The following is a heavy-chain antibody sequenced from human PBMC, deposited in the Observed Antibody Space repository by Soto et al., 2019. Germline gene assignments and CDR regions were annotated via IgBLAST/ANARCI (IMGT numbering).Heavy chain of an antibody. J-gene: IGHJ6*02. V-gene: IGHV3-11*06. CDR3: ARGGYGAQGDYYGMDV. D-gene: IGHD4-17*01. Sequence: GGSLRLSCAASGFTFSDYYMSWIRQAPGKGLEWVSYISSTNYADSVKGRFTISRDIAKNTLHLQMNSLGAEDTGVYYCARGGYGAQGDYYGMDVWGQGTTVTVSS. CDR1: GFTFSDYY. CDR2: ISST.